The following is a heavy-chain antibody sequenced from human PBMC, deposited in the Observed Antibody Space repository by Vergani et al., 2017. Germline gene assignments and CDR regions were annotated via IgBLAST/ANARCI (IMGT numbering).Heavy chain of an antibody. D-gene: IGHD2-15*01. CDR3: ATSGFSGGESPGGRYNYYGMDV. CDR2: ISSSSSTI. V-gene: IGHV3-48*01. J-gene: IGHJ6*02. Sequence: EVQLVESGGGLVQPGGSLRLSCAASGFTFSSYSMNWVRQAPGKGLEWVSYISSSSSTIYYADSVKGRFTISRDNAKNTLYLQMNSLRAEDTAVYYCATSGFSGGESPGGRYNYYGMDVWGQGTTVTVSS. CDR1: GFTFSSYS.